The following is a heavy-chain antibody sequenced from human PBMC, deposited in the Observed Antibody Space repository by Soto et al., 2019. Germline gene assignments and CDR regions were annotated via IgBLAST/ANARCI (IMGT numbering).Heavy chain of an antibody. CDR1: GGSFSGYY. D-gene: IGHD6-6*01. CDR2: INDSGIT. Sequence: QVQLQQWGAEVLKPSETLSLTCVVNGGSFSGYYWSWIRQPPGKGLEWIGDINDSGITDSNPSLESRVTISVDMSKNQFSLKLNSVTAADTAVYHCARGRSSVPDRRGIGYSGLDVWGQGTTVTVSS. J-gene: IGHJ6*02. V-gene: IGHV4-34*01. CDR3: ARGRSSVPDRRGIGYSGLDV.